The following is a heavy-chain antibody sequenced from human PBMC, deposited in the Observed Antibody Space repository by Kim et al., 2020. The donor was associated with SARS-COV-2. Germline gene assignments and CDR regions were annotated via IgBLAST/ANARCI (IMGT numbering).Heavy chain of an antibody. J-gene: IGHJ4*02. Sequence: GGSLRLSCAASGFTFSSYWMHWVRQAPGKGLVWVSRINSDGSSTSYADSVKGRFTISRDNAKNTLYLQMNSLRAEDTAVYYCARDKSGEYYYDSSGYDYWGQGTLVTVSS. CDR2: INSDGSST. D-gene: IGHD3-22*01. V-gene: IGHV3-74*01. CDR3: ARDKSGEYYYDSSGYDY. CDR1: GFTFSSYW.